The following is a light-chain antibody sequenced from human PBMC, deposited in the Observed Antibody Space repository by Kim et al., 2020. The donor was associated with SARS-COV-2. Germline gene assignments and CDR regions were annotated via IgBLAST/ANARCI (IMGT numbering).Light chain of an antibody. Sequence: AYVEDKVAGTCRASQGIGNSLAWCRQKPRKLPKFLIFAASALLSGDPSRVSVSGSETDFTLTIGSMQPKEVATYYSRKYDGARWAFGQRAKVDIK. CDR1: QGIGNS. J-gene: IGKJ1*01. CDR2: AAS. CDR3: RKYDGARWA. V-gene: IGKV1-27*01.